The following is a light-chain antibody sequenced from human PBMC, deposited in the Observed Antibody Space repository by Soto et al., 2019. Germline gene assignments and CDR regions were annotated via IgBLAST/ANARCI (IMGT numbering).Light chain of an antibody. CDR1: SSDVGAYNY. Sequence: QSVLTQPASVSGSPGQSITISCTGTSSDVGAYNYVSWYQQHPGKAPKLMIYDVSNRPSGVSNRFSGSKSGNTASLTISGLQAEDEADYYCSSYTSNTTPVVFGGGTKVTVL. V-gene: IGLV2-14*01. CDR2: DVS. J-gene: IGLJ2*01. CDR3: SSYTSNTTPVV.